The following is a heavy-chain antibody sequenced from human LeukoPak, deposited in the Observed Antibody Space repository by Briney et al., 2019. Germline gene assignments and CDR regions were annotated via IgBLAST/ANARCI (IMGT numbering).Heavy chain of an antibody. CDR2: LCGQGIRI. CDR3: AKEDGNYGSGRYYYFDY. J-gene: IGHJ4*02. CDR1: VYTFRNYA. V-gene: IGHV3-23*01. Sequence: PGGSLRLSREASVYTFRNYAISWVPHAPGRGREWGSDLCGQGIRIYYADSVKGRFTISRDNSKSTLYLVMNSLRAEDTAVYYCAKEDGNYGSGRYYYFDYWGQGTLVTVSS. D-gene: IGHD3-10*01.